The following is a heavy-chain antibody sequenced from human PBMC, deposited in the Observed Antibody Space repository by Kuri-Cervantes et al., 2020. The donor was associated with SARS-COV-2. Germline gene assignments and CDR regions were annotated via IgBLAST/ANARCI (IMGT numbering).Heavy chain of an antibody. CDR1: GGTFSSYA. V-gene: IGHV1-69*13. CDR3: ARLAGSGWFPDAFDI. J-gene: IGHJ3*02. Sequence: SVKVSCKASGGTFSSYAISWVRQAPGQGLEWMGGIIPIFGTANYAQKFQGRVTVTADESTSTAYMELSSLRSEDTAVYYCARLAGSGWFPDAFDIWGQGTMVTVSS. CDR2: IIPIFGTA. D-gene: IGHD6-19*01.